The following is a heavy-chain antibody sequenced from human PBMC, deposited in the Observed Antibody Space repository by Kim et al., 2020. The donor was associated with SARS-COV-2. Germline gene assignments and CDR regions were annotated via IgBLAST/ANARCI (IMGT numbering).Heavy chain of an antibody. Sequence: ASVKVSCKTSGHFFTRDSIHWVLQAPGQGLEWMGGIDCGNGNTIYSQKFQGRVTFTTDTSACTAYMELSFLRSEDSAVYYCLGGFYFDYWGQGSLVTVSS. D-gene: IGHD3-16*01. J-gene: IGHJ4*02. CDR3: LGGFYFDY. V-gene: IGHV1-3*01. CDR2: IDCGNGNT. CDR1: GHFFTRDS.